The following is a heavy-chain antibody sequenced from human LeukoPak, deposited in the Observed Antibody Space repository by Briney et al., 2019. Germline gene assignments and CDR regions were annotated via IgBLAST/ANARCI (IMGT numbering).Heavy chain of an antibody. J-gene: IGHJ1*01. Sequence: PGGSLRLSCAASGFTFTDYYMSWIGQAPGKGLEWVSYITNSGTTIYYADSVKGRFTISRDNAKNSLYLQMNSLRAEDTAVYYCARDGHYDILIGYFQDWGQGTLVTVSS. CDR2: ITNSGTTI. CDR1: GFTFTDYY. CDR3: ARDGHYDILIGYFQD. D-gene: IGHD3-9*01. V-gene: IGHV3-11*01.